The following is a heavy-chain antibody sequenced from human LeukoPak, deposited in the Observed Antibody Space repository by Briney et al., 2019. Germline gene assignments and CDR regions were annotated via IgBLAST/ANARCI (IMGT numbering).Heavy chain of an antibody. CDR3: ARDHSGLERYPFDY. Sequence: PSETLSLTCTVSGGSISSSTYYWGWIRQPPGKGLEWIGSIFYSGNIYYSPSLRTRVTIPVDTSQNQFSLKLTSVTAADTAVYYCARDHSGLERYPFDYWGQGTLVTVSS. J-gene: IGHJ4*02. CDR1: GGSISSSTYY. CDR2: IFYSGNI. V-gene: IGHV4-39*07. D-gene: IGHD6-25*01.